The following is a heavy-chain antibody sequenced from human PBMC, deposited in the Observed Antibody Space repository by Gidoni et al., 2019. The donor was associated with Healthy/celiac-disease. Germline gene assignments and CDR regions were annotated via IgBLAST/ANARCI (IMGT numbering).Heavy chain of an antibody. Sequence: EVQLVESGGGLVKPGGSLRRSCAASEFPFRTYSMNWVRQVQGKGLEGVSYISSSSSYIYYADSVKGRFTISRDNAKNSLYLQMNSLRAEDTAVYYCARVKDWGSYRPDAFDIWGQGTMVTVSS. D-gene: IGHD3-16*02. CDR3: ARVKDWGSYRPDAFDI. V-gene: IGHV3-21*01. CDR2: ISSSSSYI. CDR1: EFPFRTYS. J-gene: IGHJ3*02.